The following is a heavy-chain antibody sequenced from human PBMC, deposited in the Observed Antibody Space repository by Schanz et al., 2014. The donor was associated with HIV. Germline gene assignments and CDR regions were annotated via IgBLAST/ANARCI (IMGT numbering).Heavy chain of an antibody. CDR2: ISVSGGKT. V-gene: IGHV3-23*01. D-gene: IGHD2-15*01. J-gene: IGHJ4*02. CDR3: VRGFHFKTRDVDFDK. CDR1: GFTFSNFA. Sequence: QLLESGGDFRQRGGSLRLSCVVSGFTFSNFAMSWVRQAPGKGLEWVSGISVSGGKTYYADSVKGRFIVSRDNAKNSLFLQLNSLTPDDTAMYYCVRGFHFKTRDVDFDKWGRGTLVTVSS.